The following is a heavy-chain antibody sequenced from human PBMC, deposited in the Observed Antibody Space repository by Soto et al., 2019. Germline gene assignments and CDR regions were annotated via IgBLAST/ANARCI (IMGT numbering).Heavy chain of an antibody. D-gene: IGHD1-26*01. Sequence: PSQTLSLTCTVSGGSISSGDYYWSWIRQPPGKGLEWIGYNYYSGSTYYNPSLKSRVTISVDTSKNQFSLKLSSVTAADTAVYYCARALVGATGGYYFDYWGQGTLVTVSS. J-gene: IGHJ4*02. CDR3: ARALVGATGGYYFDY. CDR2: NYYSGST. V-gene: IGHV4-30-4*08. CDR1: GGSISSGDYY.